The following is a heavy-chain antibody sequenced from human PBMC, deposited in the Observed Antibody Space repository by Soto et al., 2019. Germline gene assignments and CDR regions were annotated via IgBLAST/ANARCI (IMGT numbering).Heavy chain of an antibody. J-gene: IGHJ5*02. CDR1: GFTVSSNY. V-gene: IGHV3-66*01. CDR3: ARDGRYNWFDP. Sequence: EVQLVESGGGLVQPGGSLRLSCAASGFTVSSNYMSWVRQAPGKGLEWVSVIYSGGSTYYADSVKGRFTISRDNSKNTLYLHMNSRRAEDTAVYYCARDGRYNWFDPWGQGTLVTVSS. CDR2: IYSGGST.